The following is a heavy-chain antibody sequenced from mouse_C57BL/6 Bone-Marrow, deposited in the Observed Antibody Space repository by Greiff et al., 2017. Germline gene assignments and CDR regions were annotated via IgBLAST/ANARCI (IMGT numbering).Heavy chain of an antibody. CDR3: ARDASTGTRFAY. J-gene: IGHJ3*01. Sequence: EVMLVDSGGGLVQSGRSLRLSCATSGFTFSDFYMEWVRQAPGKGLEWIAASRNKANDYTTEYSASVKGRFIVSRDTSQSILYLQMNALRAEDTAIYYCARDASTGTRFAYWGQGTLVTVSA. CDR2: SRNKANDYTT. D-gene: IGHD4-1*02. CDR1: GFTFSDFY. V-gene: IGHV7-1*01.